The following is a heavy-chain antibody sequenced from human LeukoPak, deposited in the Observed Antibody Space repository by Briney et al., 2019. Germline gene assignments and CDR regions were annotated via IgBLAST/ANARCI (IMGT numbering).Heavy chain of an antibody. CDR1: GGTFSSYA. J-gene: IGHJ6*04. CDR3: AVALGYYYGMDV. CDR2: IIPIFGTA. V-gene: IGHV1-69*13. Sequence: EASVKVSCKASGGTFSSYAICWVRQAPGQGLEWMGGIIPIFGTANYAQKFQGRVTITADESTSTAYMELSSLRSEDTAVYYCAVALGYYYGMDVWGKGTTVTVSS. D-gene: IGHD3-16*01.